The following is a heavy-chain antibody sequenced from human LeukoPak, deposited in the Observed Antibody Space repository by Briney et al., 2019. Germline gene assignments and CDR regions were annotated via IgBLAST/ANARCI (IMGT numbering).Heavy chain of an antibody. CDR3: ARGFYAGGEMDV. V-gene: IGHV1-2*02. CDR2: INPNSGGT. CDR1: GYTLTGYY. D-gene: IGHD2-21*01. J-gene: IGHJ6*04. Sequence: ASVKVSCKASGYTLTGYYMHWVRQAPGQGLEWMGWINPNSGGTNYAQKFQGRVTMTRDTSISTAYMELSRLRSDDTAVYYCARGFYAGGEMDVWGKGTTVTVSS.